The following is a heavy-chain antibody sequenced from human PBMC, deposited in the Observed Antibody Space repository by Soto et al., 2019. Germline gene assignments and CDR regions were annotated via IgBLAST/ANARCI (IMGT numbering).Heavy chain of an antibody. CDR1: GFTFSDHQ. Sequence: EVQLVESGGGLVQPGGSLRLSCAASGFTFSDHQMGWVRQAPGKGLGWVGRSRNKANSYTTEYAASVKGRFTISSDDSKTSLYLQMNSLKIEDTAVYYCARVVGAPNWFDPWGQGTLVTVSS. CDR3: ARVVGAPNWFDP. J-gene: IGHJ5*02. CDR2: SRNKANSYTT. V-gene: IGHV3-72*01. D-gene: IGHD1-26*01.